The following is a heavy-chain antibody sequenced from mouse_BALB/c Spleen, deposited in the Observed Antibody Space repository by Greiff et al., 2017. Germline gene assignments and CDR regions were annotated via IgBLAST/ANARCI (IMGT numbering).Heavy chain of an antibody. V-gene: IGHV1-5*01. CDR1: GYTFTSYW. D-gene: IGHD2-14*01. Sequence: EVQLHQSGTVLARPGASVKMSCKASGYTFTSYWMHWVKQRPGQGLEWIGAIYPGKSDTSYNQKFKGKAKLTAVTSTSTAYMELSSLTNEDSAVYYWTRTYFRYDDNCDYWGQGTTLTGSS. J-gene: IGHJ2*01. CDR3: TRTYFRYDDNCDY. CDR2: IYPGKSDT.